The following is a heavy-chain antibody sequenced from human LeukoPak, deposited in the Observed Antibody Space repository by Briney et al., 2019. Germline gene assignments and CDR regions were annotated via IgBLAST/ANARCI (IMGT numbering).Heavy chain of an antibody. Sequence: GGSLRLSCAASGFTFSSYSMNWVRQAPGKGLEWVSSISSNSDYIYYADSVKGRFTISRDNAKNSLYLQMNSLRAEDTAVYYCARDQGPRYYDFWSGRERLDYWGQGTLVTVSS. CDR1: GFTFSSYS. D-gene: IGHD3-3*01. CDR3: ARDQGPRYYDFWSGRERLDY. V-gene: IGHV3-21*01. CDR2: ISSNSDYI. J-gene: IGHJ4*02.